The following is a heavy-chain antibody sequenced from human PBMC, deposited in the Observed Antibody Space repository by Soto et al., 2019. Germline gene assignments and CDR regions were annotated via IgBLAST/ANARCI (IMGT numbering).Heavy chain of an antibody. CDR3: ARGFRGNLYYYYYMDV. V-gene: IGHV1-3*01. Sequence: ASVKVSCKASGYTFTSYAIHWVRQAPGQRLEWMGWINAGNGNTNYAQKFQGRVTMTRNTSMSTAYMELSSLRSEDTAVYYCARGFRGNLYYYYYMDVWGKGTTVTVSS. CDR1: GYTFTSYA. CDR2: INAGNGNT. J-gene: IGHJ6*03.